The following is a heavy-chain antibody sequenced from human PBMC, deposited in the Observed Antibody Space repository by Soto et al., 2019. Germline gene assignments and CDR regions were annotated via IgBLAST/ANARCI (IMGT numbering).Heavy chain of an antibody. CDR3: XXXXXXXXXXXXXRPRYYYYXXDV. CDR1: GFTFSSYG. V-gene: IGHV3-30*03. Sequence: QVQLVESGGGVVQPGRSLRLSCAASGFTFSSYGMHWVRQAPGKGLEWVAVISYDGSNKYYADSVKGRFTISRDNSKNTXYXXMNSLRAEDTAVYXXXXXXXXXXXXXXXRPRYYYYXXDVXGXXTT. J-gene: IGHJ6*02. CDR2: ISYDGSNK.